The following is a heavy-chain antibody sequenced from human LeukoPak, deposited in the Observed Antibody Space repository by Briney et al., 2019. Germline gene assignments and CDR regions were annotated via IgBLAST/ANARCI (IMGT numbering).Heavy chain of an antibody. J-gene: IGHJ4*02. D-gene: IGHD1-26*01. CDR3: VRDNRSYNFDY. CDR2: IKSDGSST. V-gene: IGHV3-74*01. CDR1: GFTFSRYW. Sequence: GGSLRLSCAASGFTFSRYWMHWVRQAPGKGLVWVSCIKSDGSSTSIADSARGRFTISRDNAKNTVYLQMNSLRAEDTAVYYCVRDNRSYNFDYWGQGTLVTVSS.